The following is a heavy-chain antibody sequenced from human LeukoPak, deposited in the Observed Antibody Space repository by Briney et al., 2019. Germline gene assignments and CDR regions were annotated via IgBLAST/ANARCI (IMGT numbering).Heavy chain of an antibody. V-gene: IGHV4-39*01. CDR1: GGSISSGSYY. CDR3: ARRSAGNHRNLNFDF. J-gene: IGHJ4*02. D-gene: IGHD2/OR15-2a*01. CDR2: IHYSGST. Sequence: PSETLSLTCTVSGGSISSGSYYWGWIRQPPGKGLEWIGNIHYSGSTYYNPSLKSRVTISVDTSKNQFSLKLSSVTCADTAVYYCARRSAGNHRNLNFDFWGQGTLVTVSS.